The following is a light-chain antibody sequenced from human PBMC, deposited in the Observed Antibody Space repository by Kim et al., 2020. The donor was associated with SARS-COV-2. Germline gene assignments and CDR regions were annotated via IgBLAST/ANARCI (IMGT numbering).Light chain of an antibody. CDR3: SSYTSSSTYV. CDR2: DVS. J-gene: IGLJ1*01. V-gene: IGLV2-14*03. CDR1: SSDVGVYNY. Sequence: GPSLTISCTGTSSDVGVYNYVAWYQQHPRKAPTLMIDDVSNRPSVVSIRFPGSKSGNTASLTISGLQAEDEADYYCSSYTSSSTYVFGTGTKVTVL.